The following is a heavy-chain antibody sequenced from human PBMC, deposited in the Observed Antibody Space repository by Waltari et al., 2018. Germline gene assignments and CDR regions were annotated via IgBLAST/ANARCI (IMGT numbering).Heavy chain of an antibody. V-gene: IGHV1-69*08. Sequence: QVQLVQSGAEVKKPGSSVKVSCKASGGTFSSYTISWVRQAPGQGLEWMGRIIPILGIANYAQKFQGRVTMTRDTSISTAYMELSRLRSDDTAVYYCARDVVVVAATRYYYYGMDVWGQGTTVTVSS. CDR2: IIPILGIA. D-gene: IGHD2-15*01. CDR3: ARDVVVVAATRYYYYGMDV. CDR1: GGTFSSYT. J-gene: IGHJ6*02.